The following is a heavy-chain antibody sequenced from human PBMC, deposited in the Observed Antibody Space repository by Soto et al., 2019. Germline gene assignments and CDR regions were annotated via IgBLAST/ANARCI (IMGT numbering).Heavy chain of an antibody. CDR1: GGTFSSYT. CDR2: IIPRLGIA. D-gene: IGHD3-9*01. CDR3: ARDQRDDILVGYPGGGS. J-gene: IGHJ5*02. Sequence: QVQLVQSGAEVKKPGSSVKVSCKASGGTFSSYTVSWVRQAPGQGLEWMGRIIPRLGIANYAQKFQGRVTITADKFTSTAYMELSSLRSEDSAVYYCARDQRDDILVGYPGGGSWGQGTLVTVSS. V-gene: IGHV1-69*08.